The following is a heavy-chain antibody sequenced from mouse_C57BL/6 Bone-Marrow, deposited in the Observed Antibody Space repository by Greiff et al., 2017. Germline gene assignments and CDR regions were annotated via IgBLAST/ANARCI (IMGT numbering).Heavy chain of an antibody. D-gene: IGHD5-1*01. J-gene: IGHJ2*01. CDR1: GYTFTTYP. V-gene: IGHV1-47*01. CDR3: ARSSTFFYYFDY. CDR2: FHPYNDDT. Sequence: VQLQESGAELVKPGASVKMSCKASGYTFTTYPIEWMKQNHGKSLEWIGNFHPYNDDTKYNEKFKGKATLTVEKSSNTFYLELSRLTSDYSAVYYCARSSTFFYYFDYRGQGTTHTVSS.